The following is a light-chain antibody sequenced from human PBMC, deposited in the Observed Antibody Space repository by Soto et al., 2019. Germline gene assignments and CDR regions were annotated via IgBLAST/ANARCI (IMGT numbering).Light chain of an antibody. CDR1: QSVNY. J-gene: IGKJ1*01. Sequence: ELVLTQSPGTLSSSPAAGSSLSCRASQSVNYLAWYQQKPGQAPRLLIYGVSSRATGIPDRFSGSGSGTDFTLTISSLQPEDFATYYCLLDYSYFWAFGQGTKVDIK. V-gene: IGKV3-20*01. CDR3: LLDYSYFWA. CDR2: GVS.